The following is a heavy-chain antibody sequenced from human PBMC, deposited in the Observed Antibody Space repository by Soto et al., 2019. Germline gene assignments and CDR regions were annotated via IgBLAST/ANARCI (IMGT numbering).Heavy chain of an antibody. CDR3: AKMPPGYSYGYLSFDY. D-gene: IGHD5-18*01. Sequence: PGGSLRLSCAASGFTFSSYAMSWVRQAPGKGLEWVSAISGSGGSTYYADSVKGRFTISRDNSKNTLYLQMNSLRAEDTAVYYCAKMPPGYSYGYLSFDYWCPGTLVTLAS. CDR1: GFTFSSYA. V-gene: IGHV3-23*01. CDR2: ISGSGGST. J-gene: IGHJ4*02.